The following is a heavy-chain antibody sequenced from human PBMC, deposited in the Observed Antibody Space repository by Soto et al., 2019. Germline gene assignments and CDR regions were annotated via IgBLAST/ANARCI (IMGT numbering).Heavy chain of an antibody. CDR1: GFTFSSYW. CDR2: INSDGSST. J-gene: IGHJ6*02. CDR3: ARDRIAVAGTGYYYYYYGMDV. D-gene: IGHD6-19*01. V-gene: IGHV3-74*01. Sequence: PGGSLRLSCAASGFTFSSYWMHWVRQAPGKGLVWASRINSDGSSTSYADSVKGRFTISRDNAKNTLYLQMNSLRAEDTAVYYCARDRIAVAGTGYYYYYYGMDVWGQGTTVTVSS.